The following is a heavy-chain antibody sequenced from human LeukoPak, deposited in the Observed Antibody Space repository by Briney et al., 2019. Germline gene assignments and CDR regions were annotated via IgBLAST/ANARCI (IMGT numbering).Heavy chain of an antibody. Sequence: GGSLRLSCAASGFTFDDYGMSWVRQAPGKGLEWVSGTNWNGGSTGYADSVKGRFTISRDNAKNSLYLQMNSLRAEDTALYCCARAGWELDWFDPWGQGTLVTVSS. V-gene: IGHV3-20*04. CDR3: ARAGWELDWFDP. J-gene: IGHJ5*02. CDR2: TNWNGGST. D-gene: IGHD1-26*01. CDR1: GFTFDDYG.